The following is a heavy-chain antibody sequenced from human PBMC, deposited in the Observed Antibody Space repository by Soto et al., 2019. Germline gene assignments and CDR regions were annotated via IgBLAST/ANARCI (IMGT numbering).Heavy chain of an antibody. CDR1: GGSISSGGYS. V-gene: IGHV4-30-2*01. CDR2: IYHSGSN. J-gene: IGHJ4*02. Sequence: QLQLQESGSGLVKPSQTLSLTCAVSGGSISSGGYSWSWIRQPPGKGLEWIGYIYHSGSNYYNPSPESRVTISVDRSKNQFYLKLSSVTAADTAVDYGAAGGGGPRYYWGQGTQVTVSS. CDR3: AAGGGGPRYY. D-gene: IGHD3-16*01.